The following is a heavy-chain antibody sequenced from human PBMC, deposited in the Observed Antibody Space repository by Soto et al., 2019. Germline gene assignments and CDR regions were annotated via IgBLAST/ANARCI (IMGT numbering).Heavy chain of an antibody. J-gene: IGHJ6*03. CDR2: IYYSGST. CDR3: ARFLVETTVTNPTYYYYYYMDV. D-gene: IGHD4-4*01. Sequence: SETLSLACTVSGGSISSGGYYWSWIRQHPGKGLEWIGYIYYSGSTYYNTSLKSRVTISVDTSKNQFSLKLSSVTAADTAVYYCARFLVETTVTNPTYYYYYYMDVWGKGTTVTVSS. V-gene: IGHV4-31*03. CDR1: GGSISSGGYY.